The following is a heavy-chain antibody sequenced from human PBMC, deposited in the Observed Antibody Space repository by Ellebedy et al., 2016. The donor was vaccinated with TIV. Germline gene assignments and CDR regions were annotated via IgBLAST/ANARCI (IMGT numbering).Heavy chain of an antibody. Sequence: SETLSLTXTVSGGSISSGSYYWSWVRQPAGKGLEWIGRISSGGTSYNPSLRSRVTMSVDTSTNQFSLRLTSVMAADAAVYYCARGHNWFDLWGQGTLVIVSS. CDR1: GGSISSGSYY. J-gene: IGHJ5*02. CDR2: ISSGGT. CDR3: ARGHNWFDL. V-gene: IGHV4-61*02.